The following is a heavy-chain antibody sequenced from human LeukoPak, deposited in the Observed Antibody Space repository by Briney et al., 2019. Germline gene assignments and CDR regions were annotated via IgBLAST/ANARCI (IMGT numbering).Heavy chain of an antibody. V-gene: IGHV1-2*02. D-gene: IGHD5-12*01. CDR1: GYTFSGFY. CDR3: AKDRYGDYEAPFHYYMDA. CDR2: INPNSGVT. J-gene: IGHJ6*03. Sequence: AAVKVSCKASGYTFSGFYIHWVRQAPGQGLEWMGWINPNSGVTNYAQKLQGRVTITRDTSIDTAYMQLSRLRSDDTAVYYCAKDRYGDYEAPFHYYMDAWGRGTTVTVSS.